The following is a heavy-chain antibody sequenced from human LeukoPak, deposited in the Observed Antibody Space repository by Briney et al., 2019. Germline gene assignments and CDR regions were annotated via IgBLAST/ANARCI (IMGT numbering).Heavy chain of an antibody. D-gene: IGHD3-10*02. J-gene: IGHJ5*02. CDR1: GYTFSPYW. Sequence: GGSLRLSCVASGYTFSPYWMSWVRQIPGKGLEWVASISNGGGATYYVDSVRGRFTISRDDAKNSLFLQMNGLRSDDTAIYYCTRENYVPDSWGQGTLVTVSS. CDR3: TRENYVPDS. CDR2: ISNGGGAT. V-gene: IGHV3-7*03.